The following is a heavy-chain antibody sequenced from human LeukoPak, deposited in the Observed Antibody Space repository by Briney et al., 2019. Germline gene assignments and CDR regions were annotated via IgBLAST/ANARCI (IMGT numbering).Heavy chain of an antibody. CDR3: ARAPSEIGGYYPEYFRH. D-gene: IGHD3-22*01. J-gene: IGHJ1*01. Sequence: PGGSLRLSCAASGFTFSSYWMHWVRQAPGKGLVWVSRIKSDGSTNYADSVKGRFTISRDNARNTVSLQMNSLRAKDTGVYFCARAPSEIGGYYPEYFRHWGRGTLVTVSS. V-gene: IGHV3-74*01. CDR2: IKSDGST. CDR1: GFTFSSYW.